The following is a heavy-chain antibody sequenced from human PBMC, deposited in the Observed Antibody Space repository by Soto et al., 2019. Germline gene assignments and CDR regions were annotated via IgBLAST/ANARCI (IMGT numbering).Heavy chain of an antibody. CDR1: GYTFTSYY. CDR2: INPSGGST. D-gene: IGHD6-13*01. J-gene: IGHJ3*02. Sequence: QVQLVQSGAEVKKPGASVKVSCKASGYTFTSYYMHWVRQAPGQGLEWMGIINPSGGSTSYAQKFQGRVTMTRDTSMSTVYMELSSLRSEDTAVYYCARVGYSSSWYVDDAFDIWGQGTMVTVSS. V-gene: IGHV1-46*03. CDR3: ARVGYSSSWYVDDAFDI.